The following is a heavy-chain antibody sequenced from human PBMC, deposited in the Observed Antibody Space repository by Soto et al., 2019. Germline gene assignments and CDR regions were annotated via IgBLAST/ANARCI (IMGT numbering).Heavy chain of an antibody. CDR2: INPDGDVT. CDR3: ASKLSRGRFQYFDT. D-gene: IGHD3-16*02. V-gene: IGHV1-46*01. CDR1: GHTFTGNY. J-gene: IGHJ4*02. Sequence: ASVKVSCKASGHTFTGNYMHWVRQAPGQGLEWMGIINPDGDVTTYAHKFRGRVTLTREMSTSTSYMELRSLTSEDTAVYYCASKLSRGRFQYFDTWGQGNLVTVSS.